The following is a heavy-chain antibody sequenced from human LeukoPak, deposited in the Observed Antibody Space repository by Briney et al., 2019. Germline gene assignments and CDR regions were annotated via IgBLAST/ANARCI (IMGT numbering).Heavy chain of an antibody. Sequence: GGSLRLSCAASGFTFSTFWMSWVRQAPGKGLEGVANIKQDGSEKYYVDSVKGRFTISRDNAKNSLYLQMNSLRAEDTAVYYCARDRYQHDSSAYFGCYYWGQGTLVTVSS. J-gene: IGHJ4*02. CDR1: GFTFSTFW. CDR2: IKQDGSEK. D-gene: IGHD3-22*01. V-gene: IGHV3-7*01. CDR3: ARDRYQHDSSAYFGCYY.